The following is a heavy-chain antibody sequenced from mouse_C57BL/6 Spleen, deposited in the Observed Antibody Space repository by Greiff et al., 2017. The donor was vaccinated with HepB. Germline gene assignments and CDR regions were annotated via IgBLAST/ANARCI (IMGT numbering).Heavy chain of an antibody. CDR1: GYTFTDYY. Sequence: VQLQQSGPVLVKPGASVKMSCKASGYTFTDYYMNWVKQSHGKSLEWIGVINPYNGGTSYKQKFKGKATLTVDKSSSTVYMELNSLTSEDSAVYYCAYSNYVGAMDYWGQGTSVTVSS. CDR2: INPYNGGT. D-gene: IGHD2-5*01. V-gene: IGHV1-19*01. CDR3: AYSNYVGAMDY. J-gene: IGHJ4*01.